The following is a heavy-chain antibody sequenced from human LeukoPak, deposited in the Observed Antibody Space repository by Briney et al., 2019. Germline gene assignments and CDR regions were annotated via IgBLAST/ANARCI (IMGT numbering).Heavy chain of an antibody. V-gene: IGHV3-30-3*01. CDR3: ARTREKWQVLDY. Sequence: PGRSLRLSCAASGFTFSSYAMHWVRQAPGKGLEWVAVISYDGSNKYYADSVKGRFTISRDNSKNVVYLQMNSLRAEDTAVYYCARTREKWQVLDYWGQGTLVTVSS. CDR1: GFTFSSYA. D-gene: IGHD6-19*01. J-gene: IGHJ4*02. CDR2: ISYDGSNK.